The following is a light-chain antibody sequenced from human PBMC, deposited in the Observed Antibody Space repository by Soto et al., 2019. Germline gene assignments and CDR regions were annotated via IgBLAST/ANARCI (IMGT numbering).Light chain of an antibody. CDR1: RSNIGSNP. CDR3: AEWDDSRYGRV. J-gene: IGLJ1*01. V-gene: IGLV1-44*01. CDR2: SNN. Sequence: QSALTQPPSASGTPGQRVTISCSGSRSNIGSNPVNWYQQLPGTAPKLPIDSNNQRPSGVPDRFSGSRSGTSASLAISGLQSEDEADYYCAEWDDSRYGRVFGPGSMVTVL.